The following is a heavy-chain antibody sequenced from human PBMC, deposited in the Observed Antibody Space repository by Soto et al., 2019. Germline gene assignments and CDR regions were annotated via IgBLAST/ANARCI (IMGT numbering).Heavy chain of an antibody. D-gene: IGHD6-13*01. CDR2: IYYSGST. J-gene: IGHJ4*02. Sequence: SSETLSLTCTVSGGSISSSSYYWGWIRQPPGKGLEWIGSIYYSGSTYYNPSLKSRVTISVDTSKNQFSLKLSSVTAADTAVYYCARLQLSSPPYYFDYWGQGTLVTVSS. V-gene: IGHV4-39*01. CDR1: GGSISSSSYY. CDR3: ARLQLSSPPYYFDY.